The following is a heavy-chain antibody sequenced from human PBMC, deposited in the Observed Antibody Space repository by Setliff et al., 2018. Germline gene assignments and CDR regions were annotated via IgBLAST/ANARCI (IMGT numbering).Heavy chain of an antibody. D-gene: IGHD3-22*01. V-gene: IGHV3-15*07. CDR3: ARLALTGYDTSGYYYALDYYYYMDV. Sequence: GGSLRLSCAASDFTFSNAWMNWVRQAPGKGLEWVGRIKGKTDGLTTDYAAPVKGRFTISRDNAKNTLYLQMNSLRAEDTAVYFCARLALTGYDTSGYYYALDYYYYMDVWGKGTTVTVSS. CDR2: IKGKTDGLTT. CDR1: DFTFSNAW. J-gene: IGHJ6*03.